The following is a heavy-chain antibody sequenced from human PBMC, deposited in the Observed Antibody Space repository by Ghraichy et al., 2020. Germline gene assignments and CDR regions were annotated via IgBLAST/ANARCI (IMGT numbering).Heavy chain of an antibody. D-gene: IGHD6-19*01. CDR1: GFTFSSYA. J-gene: IGHJ4*02. CDR2: ISGSGGST. Sequence: GGSLRLSCAASGFTFSSYAMSWVRQAPGKGLEWVSAISGSGGSTYYADSVKGRFTISRDNAKNTLYLQMNSLRAEDTAVYYCARGRTPYSSGWLGGYWGQGTLVTVSS. CDR3: ARGRTPYSSGWLGGY. V-gene: IGHV3-23*01.